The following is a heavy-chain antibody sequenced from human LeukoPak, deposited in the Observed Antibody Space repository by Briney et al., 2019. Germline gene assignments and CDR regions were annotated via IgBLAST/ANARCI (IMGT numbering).Heavy chain of an antibody. CDR1: GGSISSYY. D-gene: IGHD1-26*01. CDR3: ARAGTYSGSYRFDS. CDR2: IYYSGST. J-gene: IGHJ4*02. Sequence: PSETLSLTCTVSGGSISSYYWSWIRQPPGKGLEWIGYIYYSGSTGYNPSLKSRVTISVDTSKNQFSPNLSSVTAADTAVYYCARAGTYSGSYRFDSWGQGTLVTVSS. V-gene: IGHV4-59*01.